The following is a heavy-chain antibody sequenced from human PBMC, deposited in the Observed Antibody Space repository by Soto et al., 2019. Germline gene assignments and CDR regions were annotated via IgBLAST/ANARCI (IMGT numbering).Heavy chain of an antibody. Sequence: GGSLGLSCAASGFTFSSYSMNWVRQAPGKGLEWVSSISSSSSYIYYADSVKGRFTISRDNARNSLYLQMNRLRAEDTAVYYCASLPEGQSEDWYFDLSGRGPLVT. CDR3: ASLPEGQSEDWYFDL. V-gene: IGHV3-21*01. J-gene: IGHJ2*01. CDR1: GFTFSSYS. CDR2: ISSSSSYI.